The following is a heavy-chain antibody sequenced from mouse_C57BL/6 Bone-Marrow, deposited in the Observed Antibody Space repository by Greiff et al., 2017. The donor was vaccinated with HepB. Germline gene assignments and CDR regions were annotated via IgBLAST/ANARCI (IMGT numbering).Heavy chain of an antibody. V-gene: IGHV1-82*01. CDR1: GYAFSSSW. Sequence: VQLQQSGPELVKPGASVKISCNASGYAFSSSWMNWVKQRPGKGLEWIGRIYPGDGDTNYNGKFKGKATLTADKSSSTAYMQLSSLTSEDSAVYFCARNPLLLRSYGAMDYWGQGTSVTVSS. D-gene: IGHD1-1*01. J-gene: IGHJ4*01. CDR2: IYPGDGDT. CDR3: ARNPLLLRSYGAMDY.